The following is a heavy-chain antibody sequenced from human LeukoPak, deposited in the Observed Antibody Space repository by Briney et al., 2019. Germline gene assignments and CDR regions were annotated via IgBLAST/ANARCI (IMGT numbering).Heavy chain of an antibody. V-gene: IGHV4-39*07. J-gene: IGHJ4*02. CDR3: ANDDFWSGYARDY. CDR1: GGSISSSSYY. CDR2: IYYSGST. Sequence: SETLSLTCTVSGGSISSSSYYWGWIRQPPGKGLEWIGSIYYSGSTYYADSVKGRFTISRDNSKNTLYLQMNSLRAEDTAVYYCANDDFWSGYARDYWGQGTLVTVSS. D-gene: IGHD3-3*01.